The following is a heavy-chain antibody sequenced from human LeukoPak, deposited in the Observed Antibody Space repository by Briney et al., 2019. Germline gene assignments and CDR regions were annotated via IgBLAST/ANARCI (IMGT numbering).Heavy chain of an antibody. J-gene: IGHJ4*02. D-gene: IGHD5-12*01. V-gene: IGHV3-30*18. CDR3: AKVGVKVDIVATITCTIDY. Sequence: GGSLRLSCAASGFTFSSYGMHWVRQAPGKGLEWVAVISYDGSSKYYADSVKGRFTISRDNSKNTLYLQMNSLRAEDTAVYYCAKVGVKVDIVATITCTIDYWGQGTLVTVSS. CDR2: ISYDGSSK. CDR1: GFTFSSYG.